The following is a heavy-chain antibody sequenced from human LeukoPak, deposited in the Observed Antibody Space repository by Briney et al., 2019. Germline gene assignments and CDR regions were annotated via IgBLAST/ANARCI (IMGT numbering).Heavy chain of an antibody. Sequence: SETLSLTCTVSGGSISSYYWSWIWQPPGKGLEWIGYIYYSGSTNYNPSLKSRVTISVDTSKNQFSLKLSSVPAADTAVYYCARGRGSGWYWFDPWGQGTLVTVSS. J-gene: IGHJ5*02. CDR1: GGSISSYY. CDR2: IYYSGST. D-gene: IGHD6-19*01. CDR3: ARGRGSGWYWFDP. V-gene: IGHV4-59*01.